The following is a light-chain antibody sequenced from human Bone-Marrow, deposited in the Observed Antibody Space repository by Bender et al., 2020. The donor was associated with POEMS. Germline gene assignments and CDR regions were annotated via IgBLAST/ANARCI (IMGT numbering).Light chain of an antibody. J-gene: IGLJ2*01. V-gene: IGLV3-1*01. Sequence: SYELTQPPSVSVSPGQTASITCSGDKLGDKYVSWYQQKPGQSPVLVIYQDGKRPSGIPEGFSGSNSGNTASLTISGTQAMDGADYYCQAWDSSTVVFGGGTKLTVL. CDR2: QDG. CDR1: KLGDKY. CDR3: QAWDSSTVV.